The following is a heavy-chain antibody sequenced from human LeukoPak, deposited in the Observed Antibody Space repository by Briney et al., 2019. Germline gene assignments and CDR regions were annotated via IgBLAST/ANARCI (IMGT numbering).Heavy chain of an antibody. CDR2: INHSGST. V-gene: IGHV4-34*01. CDR3: ARLAFYYYDSSGYYTYYFDY. J-gene: IGHJ4*02. Sequence: SSETLSLTCAVYGGSFSGYYWSWIRQPPGKGLEWSGEINHSGSTNYNPSLKSRVTISVDTSKNQFSLKLSSVTAADTAVYYCARLAFYYYDSSGYYTYYFDYWGQGTLVTVSS. D-gene: IGHD3-22*01. CDR1: GGSFSGYY.